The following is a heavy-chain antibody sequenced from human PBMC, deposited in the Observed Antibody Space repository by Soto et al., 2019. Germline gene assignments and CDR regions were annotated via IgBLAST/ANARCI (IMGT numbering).Heavy chain of an antibody. J-gene: IGHJ6*02. Sequence: GESLKISCKGSGYSFTSYWIGWVRQMPGKGLEWMGIIYPGDSDTRYSPSFQGQVTISADKSISTAYLQWSSLKASDTAMYYCARRGHIAVAFGYSYGMDVWGQGTTVTVSS. CDR2: IYPGDSDT. D-gene: IGHD6-19*01. CDR1: GYSFTSYW. V-gene: IGHV5-51*01. CDR3: ARRGHIAVAFGYSYGMDV.